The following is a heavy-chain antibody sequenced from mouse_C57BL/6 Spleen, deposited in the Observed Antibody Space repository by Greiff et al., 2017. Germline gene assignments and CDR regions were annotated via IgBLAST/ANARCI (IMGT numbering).Heavy chain of an antibody. V-gene: IGHV1-59*01. CDR3: ARSDYGSSHAMDY. J-gene: IGHJ4*01. D-gene: IGHD1-1*01. CDR1: GYTFTSYW. CDR2: IDPSDSYT. Sequence: QVQLQQPGAELVRPGTSVKLSCKASGYTFTSYWMHWVKQRPGQGLAWIGVIDPSDSYTNYNQKFKGKATLTVDTSSSTAYMQLSSLTSEDSAVYYCARSDYGSSHAMDYWGQGTSVTVSS.